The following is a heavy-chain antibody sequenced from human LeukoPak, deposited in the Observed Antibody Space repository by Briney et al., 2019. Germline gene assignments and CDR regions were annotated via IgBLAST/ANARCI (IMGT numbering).Heavy chain of an antibody. V-gene: IGHV3-7*04. CDR2: IKQDETEK. CDR3: ARGGGLDV. CDR1: GFTFSNFW. J-gene: IGHJ6*02. Sequence: PGGSLRLSCTASGFTFSNFWMGWVRQAPGKGLEWVANIKQDETEKFYLGSVKGRFTISRDNAKNSLYLQMNSLRAEDTAVYFCARGGGLDVWGQGATVTVS.